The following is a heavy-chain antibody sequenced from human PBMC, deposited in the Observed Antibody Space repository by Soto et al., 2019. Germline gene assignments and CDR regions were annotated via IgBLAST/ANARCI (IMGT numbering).Heavy chain of an antibody. CDR3: VTEYSRKFLGVFDY. J-gene: IGHJ4*02. D-gene: IGHD6-6*01. Sequence: QVPLQESGPGLVKPSQTLSLTCTVSGGSISSGGYYWSWIRQHPGKGLEWIGYIYYSGSTYYNPSLKSRVTISVDTSKNQFSLKLSSVTAADTAVYYCVTEYSRKFLGVFDYWGQGTLVTVSS. CDR2: IYYSGST. V-gene: IGHV4-31*03. CDR1: GGSISSGGYY.